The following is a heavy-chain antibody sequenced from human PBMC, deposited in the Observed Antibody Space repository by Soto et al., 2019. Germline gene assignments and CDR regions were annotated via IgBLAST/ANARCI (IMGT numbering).Heavy chain of an antibody. CDR3: AKEPSRRGGTCDY. CDR2: ISGSGGNT. Sequence: EVQLLESGGGLVQPGGSLRLSCAASGFTFSSYAMSWVRQAPGKGLEWVSAISGSGGNTYYADSVKGRFTISRDNSKNTMFLRTNSLRAEDTAVYYGAKEPSRRGGTCDYWGQGTLVTFSS. CDR1: GFTFSSYA. D-gene: IGHD2-15*01. J-gene: IGHJ4*02. V-gene: IGHV3-23*01.